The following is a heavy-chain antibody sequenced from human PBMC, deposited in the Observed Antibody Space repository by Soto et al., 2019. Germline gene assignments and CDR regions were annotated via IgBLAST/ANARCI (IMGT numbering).Heavy chain of an antibody. CDR3: SRDLDCSDGKTAHLDY. V-gene: IGHV1-69*13. J-gene: IGHJ4*01. CDR2: IIPIIGTP. CDR1: GGTFRNHV. D-gene: IGHD2-21*01. Sequence: VASVKVSCKASGGTFRNHVFNWVRQAPGQGLEWMGGIIPIIGTPNYAQKFQGRVTITADASTNTVYLDVSSLRSQDTAVYYCSRDLDCSDGKTAHLDYWGQGTLVTVSS.